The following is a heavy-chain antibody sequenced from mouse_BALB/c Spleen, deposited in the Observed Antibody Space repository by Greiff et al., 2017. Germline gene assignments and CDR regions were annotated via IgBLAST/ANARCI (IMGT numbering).Heavy chain of an antibody. Sequence: EVKLMESGGGLVQPGGSRKLSCAASGFTFSSFGMHWVRQAPEKGLEWVAYISSGSSTIYYADTVKGRFTISRDNPKNTLFLQMTSLRSEDTAMYYCARSYMYPSMDYWGQGTSVTVSS. CDR2: ISSGSSTI. D-gene: IGHD2-14*01. J-gene: IGHJ4*01. CDR1: GFTFSSFG. V-gene: IGHV5-17*02. CDR3: ARSYMYPSMDY.